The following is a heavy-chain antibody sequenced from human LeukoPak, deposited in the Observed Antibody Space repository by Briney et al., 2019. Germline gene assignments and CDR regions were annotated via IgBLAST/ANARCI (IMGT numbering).Heavy chain of an antibody. J-gene: IGHJ4*02. CDR3: ATKPPIAARGADY. CDR2: ISSSSSYI. V-gene: IGHV3-21*01. Sequence: GGSLRLSCAASGFTFSSYSMNWVRQAPGKGLEWVSSISSSSSYIYYADSVKGRFTISRDNSKNTLYLQMNSLRAEDTAVYYCATKPPIAARGADYWGQGTLVTVSS. CDR1: GFTFSSYS. D-gene: IGHD6-6*01.